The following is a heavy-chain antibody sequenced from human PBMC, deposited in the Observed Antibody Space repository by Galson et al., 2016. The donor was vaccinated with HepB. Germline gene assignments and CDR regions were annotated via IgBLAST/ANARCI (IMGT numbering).Heavy chain of an antibody. V-gene: IGHV3-30*07. J-gene: IGHJ4*02. Sequence: DSVKGRFTISRDNSKNTLYLQMDSLRDEDTAVYYCTRTIDYWGQGTLVTVSS. CDR3: TRTIDY.